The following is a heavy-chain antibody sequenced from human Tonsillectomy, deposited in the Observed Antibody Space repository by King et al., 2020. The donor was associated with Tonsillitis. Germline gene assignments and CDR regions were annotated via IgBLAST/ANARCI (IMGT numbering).Heavy chain of an antibody. J-gene: IGHJ4*02. CDR3: ARDGYNPDGTRGFGY. CDR1: GGSVSSGSYY. Sequence: QLQESGPGLVKPSETLSLTCTVSGGSVSSGSYYWSWIRQPPGKGLEWIGYIYYSGSTNYTRYNPSLKSRVTISVDTSKNQFSLKLSSVTAADTAVYYCARDGYNPDGTRGFGYWGQGTLVTVSS. CDR2: IYYSGST. V-gene: IGHV4-61*01. D-gene: IGHD5-24*01.